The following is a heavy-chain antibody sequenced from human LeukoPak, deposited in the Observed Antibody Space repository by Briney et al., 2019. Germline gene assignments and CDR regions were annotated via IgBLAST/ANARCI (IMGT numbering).Heavy chain of an antibody. CDR3: ARVFAVGNAFDI. CDR2: INHSGST. D-gene: IGHD2-2*01. CDR1: GGSFSGYY. Sequence: SETLSLTCAVHGGSFSGYYWSWIRQPPGKGLEWIGEINHSGSTNYNPSLKSRVTISVDTSKNQFSLKLSSVTAADTAVYYCARVFAVGNAFDIWGQGTMVTVSS. V-gene: IGHV4-34*01. J-gene: IGHJ3*02.